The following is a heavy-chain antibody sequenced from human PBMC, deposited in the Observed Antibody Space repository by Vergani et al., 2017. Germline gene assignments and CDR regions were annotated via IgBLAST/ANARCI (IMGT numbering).Heavy chain of an antibody. CDR3: AKNGRRLGPEDLFDP. Sequence: EVQLLESGGGLVQPGGSLRLSCAASGFTFSSSAMSWVRPAPGRGLEWVSAISGSGGSTYYADSVKGRFTISRDNSKNTLYLQMNSLRAEDTAVYYCAKNGRRLGPEDLFDPWGQGTLVTVSS. CDR2: ISGSGGST. V-gene: IGHV3-23*01. D-gene: IGHD6-25*01. J-gene: IGHJ5*02. CDR1: GFTFSSSA.